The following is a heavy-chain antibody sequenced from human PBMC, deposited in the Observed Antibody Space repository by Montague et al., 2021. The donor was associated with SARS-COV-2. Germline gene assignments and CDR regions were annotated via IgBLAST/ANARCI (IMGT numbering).Heavy chain of an antibody. CDR2: ISHSGGS. D-gene: IGHD2-21*02. V-gene: IGHV4-30-2*05. J-gene: IGHJ5*02. CDR1: GGSVSSGDFF. CDR3: ARLTVIVDTSGGTLHWFDP. Sequence: TLSLTCAVSGGSVSSGDFFWTWVRQPPGRGLEWFGSISHSGGSXYXXXXKXRIALSLDTSANHFSLSLNSVTAAGSATYYCARLTVIVDTSGGTLHWFDPWGQGALVTVSS.